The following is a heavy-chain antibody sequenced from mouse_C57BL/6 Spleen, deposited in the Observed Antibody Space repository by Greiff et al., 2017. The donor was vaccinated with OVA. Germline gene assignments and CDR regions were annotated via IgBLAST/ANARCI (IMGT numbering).Heavy chain of an antibody. V-gene: IGHV5-6*01. CDR3: ARDYDYAMDY. CDR2: ISSGGSYT. D-gene: IGHD1-1*02. CDR1: GFTFSSYG. J-gene: IGHJ4*01. Sequence: EVMLVESGGDLVKPGGSLKLSCAASGFTFSSYGMSWVRQTPDKRLEWVATISSGGSYTYYPDSVKGRFTISRDNAKNTLYLQMSSLKSDDTAMYYCARDYDYAMDYWGQGTSVTVSS.